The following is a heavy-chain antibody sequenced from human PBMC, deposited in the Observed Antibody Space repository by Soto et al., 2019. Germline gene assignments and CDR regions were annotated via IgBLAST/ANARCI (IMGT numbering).Heavy chain of an antibody. J-gene: IGHJ5*02. CDR2: IDAGSGNT. CDR3: ARTAAAGTSCFDP. CDR1: GYTFTSYA. V-gene: IGHV1-3*01. Sequence: ASVKVSCKASGYTFTSYAMHWVRQAPGQRLEWMGWIDAGSGNTKYSQKFQGRVTMTTDTSTSTAYMELRSLRSDDTAVYYCARTAAAGTSCFDPWGQGTQVTVSS. D-gene: IGHD6-13*01.